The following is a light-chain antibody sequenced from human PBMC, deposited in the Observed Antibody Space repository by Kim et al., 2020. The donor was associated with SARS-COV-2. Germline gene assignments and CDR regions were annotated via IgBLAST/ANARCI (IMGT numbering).Light chain of an antibody. CDR1: SGSIASNY. V-gene: IGLV6-57*04. J-gene: IGLJ3*02. CDR3: QSYDSSNRWV. Sequence: NFMLTQPHSVSESPGKTVTISCTRSSGSIASNYVQWYQQRPGSAPTTVIYEDNQRPSGVPVRFSGSIDSSSNSASLTISGLKTEDEADYYCQSYDSSNRWVFGGGTQLTVL. CDR2: EDN.